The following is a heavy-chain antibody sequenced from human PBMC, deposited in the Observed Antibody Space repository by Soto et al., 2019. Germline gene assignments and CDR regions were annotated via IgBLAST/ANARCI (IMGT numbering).Heavy chain of an antibody. V-gene: IGHV1-8*01. CDR2: MNPNSGNT. CDR1: GYTFATYD. Sequence: QVQLVQSGAEVKTPGASVKVSCKASGYTFATYDISWVRQAPGQGLEWMGWMNPNSGNTGYAQKFQGRLTMTRDTALSVAHMELSSLRNEDTAGYYCARSDGYNFNWLDSWGQGTLVTVSA. CDR3: ARSDGYNFNWLDS. D-gene: IGHD2-21*01. J-gene: IGHJ5*01.